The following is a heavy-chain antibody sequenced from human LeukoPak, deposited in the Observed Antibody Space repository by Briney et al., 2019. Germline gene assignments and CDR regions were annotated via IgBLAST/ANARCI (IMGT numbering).Heavy chain of an antibody. CDR2: ISGSAGST. J-gene: IGHJ4*02. CDR3: AKDMVALGLAVAGTFDY. D-gene: IGHD6-19*01. CDR1: GFTFSSYA. V-gene: IGHV3-23*01. Sequence: GGSLRLSCAAYGFTFSSYAMSWVRQAPGKGLEWVSAISGSAGSTYYADSVKGRFTISRDNSKNTQYLQMNSLRAEDTAVYYCAKDMVALGLAVAGTFDYWGQGTLVTVSS.